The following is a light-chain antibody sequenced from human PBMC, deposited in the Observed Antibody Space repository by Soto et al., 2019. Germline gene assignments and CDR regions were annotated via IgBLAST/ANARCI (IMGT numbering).Light chain of an antibody. CDR2: DAS. CDR3: QQRTNWPPYT. CDR1: QSVGDY. V-gene: IGKV3-11*01. J-gene: IGKJ2*01. Sequence: EIVLTQSPATLSLSVGERATLSCKASQSVGDYLAWYQQKPGQAPRLLISDASNRATGIPARFSGSGSETDFTPTISSIEPEDFAVYYCQQRTNWPPYTFGRGTKLEIK.